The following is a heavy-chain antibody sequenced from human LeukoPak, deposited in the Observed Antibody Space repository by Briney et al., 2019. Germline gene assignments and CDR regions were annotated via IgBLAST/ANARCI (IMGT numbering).Heavy chain of an antibody. CDR3: ARVATFYCYYYMDV. CDR1: GYTFTSYD. CDR2: MNPNSGNT. V-gene: IGHV1-8*01. J-gene: IGHJ6*03. Sequence: ASEKVSCKASGYTFTSYDINWVRQATGQGLEWMGWMNPNSGNTGYAQKFQGRVTMTRNTSISTAYMELSSLRSEDTAVYYCARVATFYCYYYMDVWGKGTTVTVSS.